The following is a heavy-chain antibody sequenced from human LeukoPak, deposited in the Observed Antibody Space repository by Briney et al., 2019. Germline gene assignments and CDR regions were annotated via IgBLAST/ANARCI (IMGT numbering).Heavy chain of an antibody. J-gene: IGHJ4*02. CDR1: GGSISSHY. CDR3: ARALIVGRFDY. Sequence: PSETLSLTCTVSGGSISSHYWSWIRQPPGKGLEWIGYIYYSGSTNYNPSLKSRVTISVDTSKNQFSLKLSSVTAADTSVYYCARALIVGRFDYWGQGTLVTVSS. CDR2: IYYSGST. V-gene: IGHV4-59*11. D-gene: IGHD3-22*01.